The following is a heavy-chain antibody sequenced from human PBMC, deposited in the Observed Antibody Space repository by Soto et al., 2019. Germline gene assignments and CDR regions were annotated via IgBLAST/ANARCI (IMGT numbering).Heavy chain of an antibody. CDR3: AKDKDLSYDIWTGYYFDY. J-gene: IGHJ4*02. V-gene: IGHV3-9*01. Sequence: GGSLRLSCAASGFTFDDYAMHWVRQAPGKGLEWVSGISWNSGSIGYADSVKGRFTISRDNAKNSLYLQMNRLRAEDTTLYYCAKDKDLSYDIWTGYYFDYWGQGTLVTVSS. CDR1: GFTFDDYA. D-gene: IGHD3-9*01. CDR2: ISWNSGSI.